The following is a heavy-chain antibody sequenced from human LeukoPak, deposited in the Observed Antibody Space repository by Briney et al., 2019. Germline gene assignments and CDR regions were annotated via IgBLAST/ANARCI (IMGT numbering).Heavy chain of an antibody. Sequence: GGSLRLSCAASGFTFRSYGMHWVRQAPGKGLEWVAVIWYDGSNKYYADSVKGRFTISRDNSKNTLYLQMNSLRAEDTAVYYCSREYGTLYYYYGMDVWGQGTTVTVSS. V-gene: IGHV3-33*01. D-gene: IGHD4-17*01. CDR2: IWYDGSNK. J-gene: IGHJ6*02. CDR1: GFTFRSYG. CDR3: SREYGTLYYYYGMDV.